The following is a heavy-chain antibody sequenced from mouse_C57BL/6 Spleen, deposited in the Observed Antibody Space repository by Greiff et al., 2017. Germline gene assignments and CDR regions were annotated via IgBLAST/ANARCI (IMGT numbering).Heavy chain of an antibody. CDR1: GYAFSSYW. V-gene: IGHV1-80*01. Sequence: QVQLQQSGAELVKPGASVKISCKASGYAFSSYWMNWVKQRPGKGLEWIGQIYPGDGDTNYNGKFKGKATLTADKSSSTAYMQLSSLTSEDSAVYFCARSLLRQYYVDYWGQGTTLTVSS. J-gene: IGHJ2*01. CDR2: IYPGDGDT. D-gene: IGHD1-2*01. CDR3: ARSLLRQYYVDY.